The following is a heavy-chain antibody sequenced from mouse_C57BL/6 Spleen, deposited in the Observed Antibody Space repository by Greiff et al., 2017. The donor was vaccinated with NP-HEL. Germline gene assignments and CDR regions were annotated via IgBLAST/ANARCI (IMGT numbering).Heavy chain of an antibody. CDR3: ARYSKSYYFDY. CDR2: IRNKANGYTT. J-gene: IGHJ2*01. V-gene: IGHV7-3*01. Sequence: EVQRVESGGGLVQPGGSLSLSCAASGFTFTDYYMSWVRQPPGKALEWLGFIRNKANGYTTEYSASVKGRLTISRSTSKSILYLQMTALRSADSATYYCARYSKSYYFDYWGQGTTLTVSS. CDR1: GFTFTDYY.